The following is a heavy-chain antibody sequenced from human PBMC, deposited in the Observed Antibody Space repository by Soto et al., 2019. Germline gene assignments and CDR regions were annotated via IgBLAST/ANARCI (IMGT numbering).Heavy chain of an antibody. V-gene: IGHV1-24*01. J-gene: IGHJ6*03. Sequence: ASVKVSCKVSGYTLTELSMHWVRQAPGKGLEWMGGFDPEDGETIYAQKFQGRVTMTEDTSTDTAYMELSSLRSEDTAVYYCATVRRDSSSWYKQPMWAGTRFRKDYYYMDVWGKGTTVTVSS. CDR2: FDPEDGET. CDR3: ATVRRDSSSWYKQPMWAGTRFRKDYYYMDV. CDR1: GYTLTELS. D-gene: IGHD6-13*01.